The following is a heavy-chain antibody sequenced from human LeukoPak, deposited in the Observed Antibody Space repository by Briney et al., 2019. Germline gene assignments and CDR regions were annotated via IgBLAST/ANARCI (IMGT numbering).Heavy chain of an antibody. Sequence: QSGGSLRLSCAASGFTFSSYWMSWVRQAPGKGLEWVANIKQDGSEKYYVDSVKGRFTISRDNAKNSLYLQMNSLRAEDTAVYHCARVSCSSTSCYYYYYYGMDVWGQGTTVTVSS. D-gene: IGHD2-2*01. CDR3: ARVSCSSTSCYYYYYYGMDV. CDR1: GFTFSSYW. V-gene: IGHV3-7*01. J-gene: IGHJ6*02. CDR2: IKQDGSEK.